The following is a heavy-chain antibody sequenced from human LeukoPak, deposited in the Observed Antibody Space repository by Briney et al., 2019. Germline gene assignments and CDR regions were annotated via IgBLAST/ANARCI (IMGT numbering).Heavy chain of an antibody. CDR1: GGPISNYY. Sequence: PSETLSLTCTVSGGPISNYYWSWIRQPPGKGLEWSGYIYYSGSTNYNPSLKSRVTISVDTSKNQFSLKLSSVTAADTAVYYCARGDGYNSFWGQGTLVTVSS. J-gene: IGHJ4*02. CDR3: ARGDGYNSF. D-gene: IGHD5-24*01. CDR2: IYYSGST. V-gene: IGHV4-59*01.